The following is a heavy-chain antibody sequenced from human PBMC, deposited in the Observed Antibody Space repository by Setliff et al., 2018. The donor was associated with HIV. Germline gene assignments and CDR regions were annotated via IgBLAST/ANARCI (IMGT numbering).Heavy chain of an antibody. Sequence: ASVKVSCKASGYTFTSYALHWVRQVPGQRPHWMGWINTDKGNTKYSQEFQGRLTITRDTSASTAYMELSSLRSEDMAVYYCARGDPPDPSPTEYFQHWGQGTLVTVSS. J-gene: IGHJ1*01. CDR3: ARGDPPDPSPTEYFQH. CDR1: GYTFTSYA. CDR2: INTDKGNT. V-gene: IGHV1-3*03.